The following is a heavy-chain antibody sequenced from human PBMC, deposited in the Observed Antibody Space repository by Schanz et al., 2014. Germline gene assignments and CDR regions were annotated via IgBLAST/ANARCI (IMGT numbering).Heavy chain of an antibody. CDR3: ARDGLGADY. Sequence: VQLVESGGGLVKPGGSLRLSCAASGFTFSDYYMSWVRQAPGKGLEWIGHRDSSGSTKYNPSLKSRVTISIDTSKNQISLRLRSVTEADTAVYYCARDGLGADYWGQGTLVTVSA. J-gene: IGHJ4*02. CDR2: RDSSGST. V-gene: IGHV4-59*01. CDR1: GFTFSDYY.